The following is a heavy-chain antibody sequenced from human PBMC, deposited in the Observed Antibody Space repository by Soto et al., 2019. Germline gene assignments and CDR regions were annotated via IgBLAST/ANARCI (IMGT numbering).Heavy chain of an antibody. D-gene: IGHD5-12*01. CDR1: GFTFSSYA. Sequence: GGSLRLSCSASGFTFSSYAMHWVRQAPGKGLEYVSAISSSGGGTYHADSVKGRFTISRDNSKNTLYLQMSSLRAEDTAVYYCVKDPYSGYFNFDYWGQGTLVTVSS. J-gene: IGHJ4*02. CDR3: VKDPYSGYFNFDY. CDR2: ISSSGGGT. V-gene: IGHV3-64D*08.